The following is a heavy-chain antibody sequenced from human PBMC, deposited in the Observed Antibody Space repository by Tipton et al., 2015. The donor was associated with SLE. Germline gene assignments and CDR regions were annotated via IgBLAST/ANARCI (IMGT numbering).Heavy chain of an antibody. CDR1: GFTFGDYA. V-gene: IGHV3-49*03. CDR2: IRSKAYGGTT. D-gene: IGHD4-17*01. CDR3: TRDDLRLFDAFDI. Sequence: SLRLSCTASGFTFGDYAMSWFRQAPGQGLEWVGFIRSKAYGGTTEYAASVKGRFTISRDDSKTIAYLQMNNLKTEDTAVYYCTRDDLRLFDAFDIWGQGTMVTVSP. J-gene: IGHJ3*02.